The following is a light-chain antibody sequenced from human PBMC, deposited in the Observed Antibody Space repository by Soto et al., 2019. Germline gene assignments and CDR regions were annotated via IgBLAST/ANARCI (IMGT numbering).Light chain of an antibody. J-gene: IGLJ2*01. CDR1: SSDVGSYNL. V-gene: IGLV2-23*01. CDR2: EGS. CDR3: CADAGSNVV. Sequence: QSALTQPASVSGSPGQSITISCTGTSSDVGSYNLVSWYQQHPGTAPKLMIYEGSQRPSGVSNRFSGSKSGNTVSLTSSGLEAEDEADYYGCADAGSNVVFGGGTKLTVL.